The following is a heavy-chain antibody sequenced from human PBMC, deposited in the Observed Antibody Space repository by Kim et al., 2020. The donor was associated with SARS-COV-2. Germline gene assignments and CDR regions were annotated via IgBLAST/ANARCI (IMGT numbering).Heavy chain of an antibody. CDR2: IYYSGST. CDR3: ARGAGGYSGYDYFDY. V-gene: IGHV4-30-4*01. D-gene: IGHD5-12*01. CDR1: GGSISSGDYY. Sequence: SETLSLTCTVSGGSISSGDYYWSWIHQPPGKGLEWIGYIYYSGSTYYNPSLKSRVTISVDTSKNQFSLKLSSVTAADTAVYYCARGAGGYSGYDYFDYWGQGTLVTVSS. J-gene: IGHJ4*02.